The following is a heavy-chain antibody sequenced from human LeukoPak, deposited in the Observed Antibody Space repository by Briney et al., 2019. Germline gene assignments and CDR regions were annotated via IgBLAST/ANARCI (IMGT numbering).Heavy chain of an antibody. V-gene: IGHV1-46*02. CDR2: INPSGGST. Sequence: ASVKVSCKASGYAFNSYYIHWVRQAPGQGLEWMGIINPSGGSTSYAQKFQGRVTMTRDTSTSTLYMEVSSLISEDTAVYYCARGGYCTSTSCYLDYWGQGTLVTVSS. CDR3: ARGGYCTSTSCYLDY. D-gene: IGHD2-2*01. CDR1: GYAFNSYY. J-gene: IGHJ4*02.